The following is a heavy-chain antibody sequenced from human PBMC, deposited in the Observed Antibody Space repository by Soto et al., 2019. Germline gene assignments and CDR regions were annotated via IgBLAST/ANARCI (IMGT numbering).Heavy chain of an antibody. D-gene: IGHD3-9*01. CDR2: ISGSGGST. J-gene: IGHJ4*02. CDR1: GFTFSSYA. Sequence: GGSLRLSCAASGFTFSSYAMSWVRQAPGKGLEWVSAISGSGGSTYYADSVKGRFTISRDNSKNTLYLQMNSLRAEDTAVYYCAKVPYYDILTGYYNYQRKVLYFDYWGQGTLVTVSS. V-gene: IGHV3-23*01. CDR3: AKVPYYDILTGYYNYQRKVLYFDY.